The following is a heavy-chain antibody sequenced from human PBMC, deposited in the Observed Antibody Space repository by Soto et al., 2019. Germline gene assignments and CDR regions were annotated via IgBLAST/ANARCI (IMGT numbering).Heavy chain of an antibody. Sequence: SETLSLTCSVSGGSVSSGSSYWSWLRQPPGKGLEWIGYIYYTGNTYYNPSLKSRVTISLDTSKNQFSLKLNSVTAADTAVYYCARVTNSCSNGLCSAHKSDPRGQATLVTVSS. CDR3: ARVTNSCSNGLCSAHKSDP. V-gene: IGHV4-61*01. J-gene: IGHJ5*02. D-gene: IGHD2-8*01. CDR1: GGSVSSGSSY. CDR2: IYYTGNT.